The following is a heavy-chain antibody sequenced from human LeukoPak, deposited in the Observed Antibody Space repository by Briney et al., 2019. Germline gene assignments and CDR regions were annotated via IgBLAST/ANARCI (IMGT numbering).Heavy chain of an antibody. J-gene: IGHJ4*02. CDR2: LSASNGNT. D-gene: IGHD1-7*01. Sequence: ASVKVSCKASGYTLSNFGISWVRQAPGQGLEWMGWLSASNGNTNYAQKVRGRVTMTTDTSTNTAYLELKSLRSDDTAVYYCARDLRELIGGAYYFDYWGQGTLVTVSS. V-gene: IGHV1-18*01. CDR1: GYTLSNFG. CDR3: ARDLRELIGGAYYFDY.